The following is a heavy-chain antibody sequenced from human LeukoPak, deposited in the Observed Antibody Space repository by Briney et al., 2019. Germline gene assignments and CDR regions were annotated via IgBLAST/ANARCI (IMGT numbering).Heavy chain of an antibody. Sequence: GGSLRLSCVASGFTFSNYEMNWVRQAPGKGLEWVSYISSSDSSIYYADSVKGRFTISRDNAKNSLYLQMNSLRAEDTAVYYCARTHYYYYYMDVWGKGTTVTVSS. J-gene: IGHJ6*03. V-gene: IGHV3-48*03. CDR3: ARTHYYYYYMDV. CDR1: GFTFSNYE. CDR2: ISSSDSSI.